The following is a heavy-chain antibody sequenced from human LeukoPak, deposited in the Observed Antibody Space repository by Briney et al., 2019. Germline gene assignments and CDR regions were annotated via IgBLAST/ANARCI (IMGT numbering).Heavy chain of an antibody. V-gene: IGHV1-69*04. J-gene: IGHJ6*02. CDR3: ARDEENDYGGFPALRAPYHYYYGMDV. CDR2: IIPILGIA. D-gene: IGHD4-23*01. Sequence: VASVKVSCKASGGTFSSYAISWVRQAPGQGLEWMGRIIPILGIANYAQKFQGRVTITADKSTSTAYMELSSLRSEDTAVYYCARDEENDYGGFPALRAPYHYYYGMDVWGQGTTVTVSS. CDR1: GGTFSSYA.